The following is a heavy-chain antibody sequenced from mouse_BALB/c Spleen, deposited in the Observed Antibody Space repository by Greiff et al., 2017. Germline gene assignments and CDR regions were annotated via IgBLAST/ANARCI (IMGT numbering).Heavy chain of an antibody. CDR1: GYTFTSYW. CDR2: INPSTGYT. CDR3: ARDSLTSFAY. V-gene: IGHV1-7*01. J-gene: IGHJ3*01. Sequence: QVQLQQSGAELAKPGASVKMSCKASGYTFTSYWMHWVKQRPGQGLEWIGYINPSTGYTEYNQKFKDKATLTADKSSSTAYMQLSSLTSEDSAVYYCARDSLTSFAYWGQGTLVTVSA.